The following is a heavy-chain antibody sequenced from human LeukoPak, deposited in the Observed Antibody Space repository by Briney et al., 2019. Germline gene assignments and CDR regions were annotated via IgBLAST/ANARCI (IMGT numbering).Heavy chain of an antibody. D-gene: IGHD2-15*01. CDR3: ARDFRVCSSGSCYSGPFDY. J-gene: IGHJ4*02. CDR1: GGSTRSSSSY. V-gene: IGHV4-39*07. CDR2: MYYSGST. Sequence: SETLSLTCTVPGGSTRSSSSYWGWVRQPPGKGLEWIGSMYYSGSTYYNPSLKSRVTISVDTSKNQFSLKLSSVTAADTAVYYCARDFRVCSSGSCYSGPFDYWGQGTLVTVSS.